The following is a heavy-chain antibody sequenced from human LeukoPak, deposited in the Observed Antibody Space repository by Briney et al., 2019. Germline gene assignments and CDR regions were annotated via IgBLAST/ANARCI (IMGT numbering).Heavy chain of an antibody. CDR1: GGSITSGSYY. CDR2: IYTSGST. CDR3: ARSHADPTVTNFDY. D-gene: IGHD4-17*01. J-gene: IGHJ4*02. V-gene: IGHV4-61*02. Sequence: SQTLSLTCTVSGGSITSGSYYWSWIRQPAGKGLEWFGRIYTSGSTNYNPSLKSRVTISVDTSKNQFSLKLSSVTAADTAVYYCARSHADPTVTNFDYWGQGTLVTVSS.